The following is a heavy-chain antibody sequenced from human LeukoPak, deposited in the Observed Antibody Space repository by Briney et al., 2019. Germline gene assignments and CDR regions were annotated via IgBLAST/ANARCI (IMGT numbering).Heavy chain of an antibody. V-gene: IGHV4-34*01. Sequence: SATLSLTCAVYGGSFSGYYWSWIRQPPGKGLEWIGEINHSGSTNYNPSLKSRVTISVDTSKNQFSLKLSSVTAADTAVYYCARGGEYSSSSGSSWGQGTLVTVSS. CDR3: ARGGEYSSSSGSS. CDR2: INHSGST. CDR1: GGSFSGYY. D-gene: IGHD6-6*01. J-gene: IGHJ5*02.